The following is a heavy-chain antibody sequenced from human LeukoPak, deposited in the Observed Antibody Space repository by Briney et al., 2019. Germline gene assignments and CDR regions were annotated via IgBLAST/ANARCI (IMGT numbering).Heavy chain of an antibody. CDR2: ISASGGST. CDR3: AKGPRSDWSYAFDY. D-gene: IGHD2-2*01. V-gene: IGHV3-23*01. J-gene: IGHJ4*02. Sequence: PGGSLRLSRVASGFTFSSHAMSWVRQAPGKGLEWVSAISASGGSTYYADSVKGRFTISRDNSKNTLYVQMNSLRAEDTAVYYCAKGPRSDWSYAFDYWGQGTLVTVSS. CDR1: GFTFSSHA.